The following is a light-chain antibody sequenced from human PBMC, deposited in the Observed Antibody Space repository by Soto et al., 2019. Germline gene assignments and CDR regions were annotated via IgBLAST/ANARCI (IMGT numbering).Light chain of an antibody. V-gene: IGKV1-5*03. CDR3: QQYSSYSFYT. Sequence: DIQMTQSPSTLSASLGDRVTITCRASQNINNWLAWYQQKAGKAPNLLIYTASNLASGVPSRFXGSGSGTEFTLTISSLQPEDFGTYYCQQYSSYSFYTFGQGTNLEIK. CDR2: TAS. CDR1: QNINNW. J-gene: IGKJ2*01.